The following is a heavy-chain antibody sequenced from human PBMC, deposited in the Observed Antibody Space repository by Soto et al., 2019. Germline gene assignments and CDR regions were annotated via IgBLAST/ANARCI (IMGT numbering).Heavy chain of an antibody. CDR2: INSDGSST. CDR1: GFTFSSYW. V-gene: IGHV3-74*01. J-gene: IGHJ5*01. D-gene: IGHD2-15*01. Sequence: GSLRLSCAASGFTFSSYWMHWVRQAPGKGLVWVSHINSDGSSTSYADSVKGRFTISRDNAKNTLYLQMNSLRAEDTAVYYCARGTRNIVVVYNWFDPWGQGTLVTVSS. CDR3: ARGTRNIVVVYNWFDP.